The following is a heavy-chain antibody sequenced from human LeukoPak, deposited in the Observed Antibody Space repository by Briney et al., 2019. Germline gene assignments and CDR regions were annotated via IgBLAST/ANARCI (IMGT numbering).Heavy chain of an antibody. CDR1: GYTFTSYY. CDR2: INPSGGST. CDR3: ARDYGDYSIDP. Sequence: ASVKVSCKASGYTFTSYYMHWVRQAPGQGLEWMGVINPSGGSTSYAQKFQGRVTMTRDTSTSTVYMELSSLRSDDTAVYYCARDYGDYSIDPWGQGTLVTVSS. V-gene: IGHV1-46*01. D-gene: IGHD4-17*01. J-gene: IGHJ5*02.